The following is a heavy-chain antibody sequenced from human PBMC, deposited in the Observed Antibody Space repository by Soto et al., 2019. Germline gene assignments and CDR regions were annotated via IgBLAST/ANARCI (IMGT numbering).Heavy chain of an antibody. CDR2: ISYSRSA. D-gene: IGHD2-15*01. CDR1: GGSISSGNYY. Sequence: SETLSPTCTVSGGSISSGNYYWSWIRQPPGKGLEWIGFISYSRSAYYNPSLKSRVTISVDTSKNQFSLNLSFVTAADTAVYYCATMGTPATGLYYFDYWGQGTLVTVSS. CDR3: ATMGTPATGLYYFDY. V-gene: IGHV4-30-4*01. J-gene: IGHJ4*02.